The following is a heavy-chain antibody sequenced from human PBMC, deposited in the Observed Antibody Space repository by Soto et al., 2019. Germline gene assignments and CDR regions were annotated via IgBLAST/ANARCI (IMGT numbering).Heavy chain of an antibody. Sequence: EVQLVESGGGLVQPGGSLRLSCAASGFTFSSYSMNWVRQAPGKGLEWVSYIRSSRSTIYYTDSVKGRFTISRDNAKHSQYLQMNSLRAEDTAVYYCARGPRRVRSPMSYYYYYYRDVWVKGSTVTAAS. CDR2: IRSSRSTI. D-gene: IGHD3-10*02. CDR1: GFTFSSYS. CDR3: ARGPRRVRSPMSYYYYYYRDV. V-gene: IGHV3-48*01. J-gene: IGHJ6*03.